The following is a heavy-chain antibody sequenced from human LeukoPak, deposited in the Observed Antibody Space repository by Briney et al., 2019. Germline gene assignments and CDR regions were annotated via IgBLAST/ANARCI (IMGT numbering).Heavy chain of an antibody. CDR1: GGSISNYF. D-gene: IGHD6-19*01. CDR2: ITYSGST. J-gene: IGHJ4*02. Sequence: KPSETLSLTCTVSGGSISNYFWSWIRQPPGKGLEWIGFITYSGSTDHNPSLKSRVTISVDASKNQFSLKLTSVTAADTAVYYCVRHTTSGWYQAVYWGQGTLVTVSS. V-gene: IGHV4-59*01. CDR3: VRHTTSGWYQAVY.